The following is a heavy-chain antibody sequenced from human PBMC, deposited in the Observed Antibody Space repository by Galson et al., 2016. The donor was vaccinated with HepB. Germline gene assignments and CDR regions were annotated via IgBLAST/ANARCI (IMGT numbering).Heavy chain of an antibody. J-gene: IGHJ4*02. CDR1: SGSISSTY. V-gene: IGHV4-4*07. Sequence: SETLSLTCNVSSGSISSTYWSWIRQPAGKGLEWIGRLRSSEETIYNPSLMNRVTISVDTFRKQGSLSLCSVTAADTAVYYCARGFHLAMGIPIDIWGQGTLVIVSS. CDR3: ARGFHLAMGIPIDI. CDR2: LRSSEET. D-gene: IGHD6-19*01.